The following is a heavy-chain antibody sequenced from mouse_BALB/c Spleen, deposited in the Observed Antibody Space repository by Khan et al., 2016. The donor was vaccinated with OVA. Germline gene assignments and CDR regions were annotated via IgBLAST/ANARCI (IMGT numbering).Heavy chain of an antibody. V-gene: IGHV2-9*02. CDR3: AREGSTMITTGFAY. Sequence: VQLQESGPGLVAPSQSLSITCTVSGFSLTSYGVHWVRQPPGKGLEWLGVIWAGGSNNYNSALMSRLSISKDNSKSQVFLKMNSLQTDDTAMYYCAREGSTMITTGFAYWGQGTLVTVSA. CDR1: GFSLTSYG. D-gene: IGHD2-4*01. J-gene: IGHJ3*01. CDR2: IWAGGSN.